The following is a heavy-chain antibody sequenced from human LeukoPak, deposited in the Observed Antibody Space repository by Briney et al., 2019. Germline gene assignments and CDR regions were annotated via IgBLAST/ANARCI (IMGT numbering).Heavy chain of an antibody. CDR2: ISSSGSST. CDR1: GFTFSSYA. CDR3: ANTPQTMVTNFDY. J-gene: IGHJ4*02. V-gene: IGHV3-23*01. Sequence: GRSLRLSCAASGFTFSSYAMSWVRQAPGKELEWVSGISSSGSSTYYADSVKGRFTISRDNSKNTLYLQMNCLRAEDTAVYYCANTPQTMVTNFDYWGQGTLVTVSS. D-gene: IGHD5-18*01.